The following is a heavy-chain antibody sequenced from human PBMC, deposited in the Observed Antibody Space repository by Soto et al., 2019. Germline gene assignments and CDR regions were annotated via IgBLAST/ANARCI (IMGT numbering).Heavy chain of an antibody. J-gene: IGHJ4*02. CDR3: VRSSIEPRIFMYPFDF. Sequence: PSETLSLTCTVSGGSMISYYWSWIRQPPGRGMEWIGFIYYAGSTKYNPSLNSRVTISVDMSKNQFSLTVTSVTAADTAVYFCVRSSIEPRIFMYPFDFWGLGTLVTVSS. V-gene: IGHV4-59*08. CDR1: GGSMISYY. CDR2: IYYAGST. D-gene: IGHD6-6*01.